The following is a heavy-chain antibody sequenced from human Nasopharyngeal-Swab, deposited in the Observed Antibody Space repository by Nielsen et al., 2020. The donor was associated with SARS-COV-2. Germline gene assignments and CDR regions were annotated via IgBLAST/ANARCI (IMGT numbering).Heavy chain of an antibody. CDR3: AKAPYLRGLDV. Sequence: GESLKISCAASGFIFSNYGMNWVRQAPGKGLEWVSSISSSSSYIYYADSVKGRFTISRDNSKNTLYLQTNSLRVEDTAVYYCAKAPYLRGLDVWGQGTTVTVSS. CDR1: GFIFSNYG. V-gene: IGHV3-21*04. CDR2: ISSSSSYI. J-gene: IGHJ6*02. D-gene: IGHD2-21*01.